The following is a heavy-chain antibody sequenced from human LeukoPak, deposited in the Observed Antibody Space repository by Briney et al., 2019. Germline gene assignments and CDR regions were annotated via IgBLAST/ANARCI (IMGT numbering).Heavy chain of an antibody. V-gene: IGHV4-30-2*01. CDR3: ARVSGTYCGGDCYSFWFDP. CDR1: GGSISSGGYS. D-gene: IGHD2-21*02. J-gene: IGHJ5*02. Sequence: SETLSLTCAVSGGSISSGGYSWSWIRQPPGKGLEWIGYIHHSGSTYYNPSLKSRVTISVDRSKNQFSLKLSSVTAADTAVYYCARVSGTYCGGDCYSFWFDPWGQGTLVTVSS. CDR2: IHHSGST.